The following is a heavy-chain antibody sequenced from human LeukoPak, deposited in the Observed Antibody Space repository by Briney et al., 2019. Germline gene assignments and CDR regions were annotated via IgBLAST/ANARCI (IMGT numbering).Heavy chain of an antibody. CDR1: GFTFSSYA. CDR2: ISGSGGST. CDR3: AKDLGRDVVVPAATAFDI. D-gene: IGHD2-2*01. J-gene: IGHJ3*02. V-gene: IGHV3-23*01. Sequence: PGGSLRLSCAASGFTFSSYAMSWVRQAPGKGLEWVSAISGSGGSTYYADSVKGRFTISRDNSKNTLYLQMNSLRAEDTAVYYCAKDLGRDVVVPAATAFDIWGQGTMVTVSS.